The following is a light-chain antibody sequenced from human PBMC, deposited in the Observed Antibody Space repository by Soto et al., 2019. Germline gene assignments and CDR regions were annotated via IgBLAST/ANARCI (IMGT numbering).Light chain of an antibody. CDR2: SAS. CDR3: QQYNDWPYT. V-gene: IGKV3-15*01. J-gene: IGKJ2*01. Sequence: EILMTQSPATLSLSPGERATLSCRASQSVNNNLAWYQQKPGQTPRLLIYSASTRATGIPSRFSGSGSWIEFSLSISCLQSEDFALYYCQQYNDWPYTFDRVTKLEI. CDR1: QSVNNN.